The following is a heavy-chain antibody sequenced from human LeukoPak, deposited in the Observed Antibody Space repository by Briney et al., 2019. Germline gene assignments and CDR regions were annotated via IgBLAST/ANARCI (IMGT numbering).Heavy chain of an antibody. CDR2: ISSSGSTI. V-gene: IGHV3-48*04. Sequence: PGGSLGLSCAASGFTFSSYAMSWVRQAPGKGLEWVSAISSSGSTIYYADSVKGRFTISRDNAKNSLYLQMSSLRAEDTAVYYCARDLLPAAMRNAFDIWGQGTMVTVSS. D-gene: IGHD2-2*01. CDR3: ARDLLPAAMRNAFDI. J-gene: IGHJ3*02. CDR1: GFTFSSYA.